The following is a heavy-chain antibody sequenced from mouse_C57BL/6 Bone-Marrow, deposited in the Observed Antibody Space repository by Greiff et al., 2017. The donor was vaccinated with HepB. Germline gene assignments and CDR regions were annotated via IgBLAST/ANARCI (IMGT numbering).Heavy chain of an antibody. V-gene: IGHV5-9*01. J-gene: IGHJ2*01. Sequence: EVQGVESGGGLVKPGGSLKLSCAASGFTFSSYTMSWVRQTPEKRLEWVATISGGGGNTYYPDSVKGRFTISRDNAKNTLYLQMSSLRSEDTALYYCARQDYYGTDYWGQGTTLTVSS. CDR2: ISGGGGNT. D-gene: IGHD1-1*01. CDR3: ARQDYYGTDY. CDR1: GFTFSSYT.